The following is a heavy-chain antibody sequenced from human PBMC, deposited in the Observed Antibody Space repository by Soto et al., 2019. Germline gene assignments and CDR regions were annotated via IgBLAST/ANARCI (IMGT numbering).Heavy chain of an antibody. V-gene: IGHV3-23*01. D-gene: IGHD3-10*01. CDR2: IVRSGDTT. CDR3: AKRGFGGRHCDY. Sequence: QLLESGGGLVQPGGSLRLSCGASGFAFDTFAMSWLRQAPGKGLEWISTIVRSGDTTYYADSVKGRFTISRDNSNKTLYLHMNSLRAEDTAIFDCAKRGFGGRHCDYWGQGIVVTVSS. J-gene: IGHJ4*02. CDR1: GFAFDTFA.